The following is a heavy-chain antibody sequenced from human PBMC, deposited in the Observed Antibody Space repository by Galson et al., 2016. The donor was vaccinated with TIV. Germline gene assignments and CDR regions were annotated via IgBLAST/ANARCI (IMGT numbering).Heavy chain of an antibody. CDR2: MYSSGGT. D-gene: IGHD1-1*01. V-gene: IGHV4-4*07. J-gene: IGHJ4*02. CDR1: GASINDYY. CDR3: ARADTWNSPEFDY. Sequence: ETLSLTCTVSGASINDYYWHWIRQPAGKGLEWIGRMYSSGGTDYNPSLQSRVAMSEDTAKNQFSLKMISVTAADTAVYYCARADTWNSPEFDYWGQGTLVTVSS.